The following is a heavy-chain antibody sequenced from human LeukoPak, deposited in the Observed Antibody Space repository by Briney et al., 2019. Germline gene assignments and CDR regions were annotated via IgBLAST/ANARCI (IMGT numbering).Heavy chain of an antibody. J-gene: IGHJ5*02. CDR1: GGSISSYY. Sequence: QASETLSLTCTVSGGSISSYYWSWIRQPPGKGLEWLGYIYYSGTTNYNPSLKSRVTISVDTSKNQFSLKLSSVTAADTAVYYCAKIDRGYSSGWSGFDPWGQGTLVTVSS. CDR2: IYYSGTT. CDR3: AKIDRGYSSGWSGFDP. V-gene: IGHV4-59*01. D-gene: IGHD6-19*01.